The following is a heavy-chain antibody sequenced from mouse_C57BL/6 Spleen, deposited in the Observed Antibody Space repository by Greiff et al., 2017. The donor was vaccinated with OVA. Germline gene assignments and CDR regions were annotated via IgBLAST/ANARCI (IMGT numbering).Heavy chain of an antibody. Sequence: VQLQQPGAELVRPGSSVKLSCKASGYTFTSYWMDWVKQRPGQGLEWIGNIYPSDSETHYNQKFKDKATLTVDKSSSTAYMQLSSLTSEDSAVYYCARGGWRFAYFAYWGQGTLVNVSA. CDR2: IYPSDSET. V-gene: IGHV1-61*01. CDR3: ARGGWRFAYFAY. CDR1: GYTFTSYW. J-gene: IGHJ3*01.